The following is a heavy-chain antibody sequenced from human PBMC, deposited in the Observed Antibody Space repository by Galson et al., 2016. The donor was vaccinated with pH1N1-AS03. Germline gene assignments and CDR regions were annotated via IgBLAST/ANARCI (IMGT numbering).Heavy chain of an antibody. CDR2: ISGYDGHT. D-gene: IGHD3-3*01. CDR3: ARDESGYMY. CDR1: GYTFVNYG. V-gene: IGHV1-18*01. J-gene: IGHJ4*02. Sequence: SVKVSCKASGYTFVNYGISWVRRAPGQGLEWMGWISGYDGHTGYAQKFQGRVTMTTDTSTNTAYMELRSLTSDDTAVYYRARDESGYMYWGQGTLVTVSS.